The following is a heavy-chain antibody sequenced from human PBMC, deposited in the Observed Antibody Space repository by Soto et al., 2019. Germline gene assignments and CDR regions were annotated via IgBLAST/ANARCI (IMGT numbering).Heavy chain of an antibody. V-gene: IGHV3-11*01. J-gene: IGHJ5*02. D-gene: IGHD3-22*01. CDR1: GFTFSDY. Sequence: QVQLVESGGGLVKPGGSLRLSCAASGFTFSDYMSWIRQAPGKGLVWVSYISSSSNSIYYTDSVKGRFTISRDNAKNSLYLQMNSLRDEDTAVYYCARLSYDSSGYYYEGGWFDPWGQGTLVTVSS. CDR3: ARLSYDSSGYYYEGGWFDP. CDR2: ISSSSNSI.